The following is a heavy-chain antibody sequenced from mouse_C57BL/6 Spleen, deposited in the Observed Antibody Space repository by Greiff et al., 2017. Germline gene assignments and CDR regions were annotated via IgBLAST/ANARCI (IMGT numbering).Heavy chain of an antibody. J-gene: IGHJ4*01. CDR2: INPNYGTT. CDR3: ARSHGSSSYYAMDY. V-gene: IGHV1-39*01. D-gene: IGHD1-1*01. Sequence: VQLKESGPELVKPGASVKISCKASGYSFTDYNMNWVKQSNGKSLEWIGVINPNYGTTSYNQKFKGKATLTVDQSSSTAYMQLNSLTSEDSAVYYCARSHGSSSYYAMDYWGQGTSVTVSS. CDR1: GYSFTDYN.